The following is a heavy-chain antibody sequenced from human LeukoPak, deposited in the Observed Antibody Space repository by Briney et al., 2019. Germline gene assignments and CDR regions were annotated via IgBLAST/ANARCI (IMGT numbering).Heavy chain of an antibody. CDR1: GYTFTSSH. CDR2: IYPRDGST. Sequence: ASVKVSCKASGYTFTSSHMHWVRQAPGQGLEWMGMIYPRDGSTSYAQRFQDRVTVTRDTSTSTVHMELSGLRSEDTAVYYCARDQEGFDYWGQGTLVTVSS. V-gene: IGHV1-46*01. J-gene: IGHJ4*02. CDR3: ARDQEGFDY.